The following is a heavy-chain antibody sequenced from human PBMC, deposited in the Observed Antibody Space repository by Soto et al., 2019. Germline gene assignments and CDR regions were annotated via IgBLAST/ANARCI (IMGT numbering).Heavy chain of an antibody. CDR3: AKGLYSSGPLGLYYFDY. Sequence: EVQLLESGGGLVQPGGSLRLSCAASGFTFSSYAMSWVRQAPGKGLEWVSAISGSGGSTYYADSVKGRFTISRDNSKNTLYLQMNSLRAEDTAVYYCAKGLYSSGPLGLYYFDYWGQGTLVTVSS. V-gene: IGHV3-23*01. D-gene: IGHD6-19*01. CDR1: GFTFSSYA. J-gene: IGHJ4*02. CDR2: ISGSGGST.